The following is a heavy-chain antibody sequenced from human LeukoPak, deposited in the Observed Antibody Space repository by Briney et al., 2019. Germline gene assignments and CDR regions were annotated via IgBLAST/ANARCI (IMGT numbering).Heavy chain of an antibody. CDR1: GYTFTTYG. CDR2: INPHNGNT. J-gene: IGHJ6*03. Sequence: ASVKVSCKASGYTFTTYGVTWVRQAPGQGLEWVAWINPHNGNTNYAQNLQGRATVTTDASTSTAYMELRNLRSDDTALYYCAKATRSFYYYMDVWGKGTTVTVSS. D-gene: IGHD6-19*01. V-gene: IGHV1-18*01. CDR3: AKATRSFYYYMDV.